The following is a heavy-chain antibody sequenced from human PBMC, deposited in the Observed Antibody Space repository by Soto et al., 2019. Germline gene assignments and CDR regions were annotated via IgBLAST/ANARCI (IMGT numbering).Heavy chain of an antibody. D-gene: IGHD3-22*01. CDR2: IWYDGSNK. CDR3: ARGYYYDSSGYSYYYYGMDV. Sequence: GESLKISCAASGFTFSSYGMHWVRQAPGKGLEWVAVIWYDGSNKYYADSVKGRFTISGDNSKKTLYLQMKSLRAEDTAVYYCARGYYYDSSGYSYYYYGMDVWGQGTTVTVSS. J-gene: IGHJ6*02. V-gene: IGHV3-33*01. CDR1: GFTFSSYG.